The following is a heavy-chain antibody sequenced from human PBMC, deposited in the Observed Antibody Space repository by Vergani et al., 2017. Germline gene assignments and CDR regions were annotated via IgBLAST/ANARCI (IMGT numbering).Heavy chain of an antibody. Sequence: QMQLEQSGPEVKKPGTSVKVSCKASGFTFTSSAVQWVRQARGQRLEWIGWIVVGSGNTNYAQKFQERVTITRDMSTSTAYMELSSLRSEDTAVYYCAKYMFLEWLLYVGIGAFDIWGQGTMVTVSS. CDR3: AKYMFLEWLLYVGIGAFDI. D-gene: IGHD3-3*01. V-gene: IGHV1-58*01. CDR1: GFTFTSSA. CDR2: IVVGSGNT. J-gene: IGHJ3*02.